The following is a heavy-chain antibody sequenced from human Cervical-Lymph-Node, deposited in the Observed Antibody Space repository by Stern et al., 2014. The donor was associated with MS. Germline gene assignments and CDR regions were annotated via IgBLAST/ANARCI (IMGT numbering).Heavy chain of an antibody. CDR3: ARDCRSRYFDNYGMDV. J-gene: IGHJ6*02. CDR2: IYTSGST. D-gene: IGHD3-9*01. V-gene: IGHV4-61*02. CDR1: GGSISSGSYY. Sequence: QLQLQESGPGLVKPSQTLSLTCTVSGGSISSGSYYWSWIRQPAGKGLEWIGRIYTSGSTNYNPSLKSRVTLSVDTSKNQFSLKLSSVTAADTAVYYCARDCRSRYFDNYGMDVWGQGTTVTVSS.